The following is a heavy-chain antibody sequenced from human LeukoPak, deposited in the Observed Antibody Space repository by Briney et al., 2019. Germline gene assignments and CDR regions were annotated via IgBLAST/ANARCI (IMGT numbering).Heavy chain of an antibody. CDR3: ARQSGYPTFDY. V-gene: IGHV5-51*01. CDR2: IYPDDSNT. D-gene: IGHD3-9*01. J-gene: IGHJ4*02. CDR1: GYTFSCHW. Sequence: GESLKISCKGSGYTFSCHWIAWVRPMPGKGLEWMGIIYPDDSNTIYSPSFEGQVTISADKSISTAYVQWSSLKASDTAMYYCARQSGYPTFDYWGQGTLVTVSS.